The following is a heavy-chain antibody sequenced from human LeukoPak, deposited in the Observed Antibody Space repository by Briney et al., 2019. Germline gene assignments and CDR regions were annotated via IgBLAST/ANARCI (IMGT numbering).Heavy chain of an antibody. D-gene: IGHD2-15*01. J-gene: IGHJ4*02. CDR2: INHSGST. V-gene: IGHV4-34*01. CDR3: ARGLRTPGSLKDFDY. CDR1: GGSFSGYY. Sequence: SETLSLTCAVYGGSFSGYYWSWIRQPPGKGLEWIGEINHSGSTNYNPSLKSRVTISVDTSKSQFSLKLSSVTAADTAVYYCARGLRTPGSLKDFDYWGQGTLATVSS.